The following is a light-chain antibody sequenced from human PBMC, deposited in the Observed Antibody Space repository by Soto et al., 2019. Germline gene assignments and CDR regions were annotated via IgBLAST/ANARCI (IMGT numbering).Light chain of an antibody. V-gene: IGKV1-5*03. CDR1: QSINSW. CDR2: KAS. J-gene: IGKJ1*01. Sequence: DIQMTQSPSTLSASVGDRVTITCRASQSINSWLAWYQQKPGKVPKLLIYKASSLESGVPSRFSGSGSGTEFTLTISSLQPDDFAIYYCQQYSSYSTFGHGTKVDIK. CDR3: QQYSSYST.